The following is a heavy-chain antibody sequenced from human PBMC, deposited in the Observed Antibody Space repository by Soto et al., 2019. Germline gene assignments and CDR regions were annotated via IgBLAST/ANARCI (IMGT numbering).Heavy chain of an antibody. CDR3: ARSDLTIFGVVTSPCDYYYYGMDV. Sequence: SVKVSCKASGGTFSSYAISWVRQAPGQGLEWMGGIIPIFGTANYAQKFQGRVTITADESTSTAYMELSSLRSEDTAVYYCARSDLTIFGVVTSPCDYYYYGMDVWGQGTTVTVSS. V-gene: IGHV1-69*13. D-gene: IGHD3-3*01. J-gene: IGHJ6*02. CDR1: GGTFSSYA. CDR2: IIPIFGTA.